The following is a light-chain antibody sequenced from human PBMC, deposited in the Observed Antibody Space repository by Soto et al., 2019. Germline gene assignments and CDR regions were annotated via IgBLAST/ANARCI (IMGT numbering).Light chain of an antibody. V-gene: IGKV3-20*01. Sequence: EIVFTQSPGTLSFSPGEGATLSCRASQSVTGTNLAWYQQRAGQAPRLLIYDAVRRATGIPDRFSGSGSGTDFTLTISRLEPEDFAVYYCHQYGSSLGTFGQGTKVDIK. CDR3: HQYGSSLGT. CDR1: QSVTGTN. J-gene: IGKJ1*01. CDR2: DAV.